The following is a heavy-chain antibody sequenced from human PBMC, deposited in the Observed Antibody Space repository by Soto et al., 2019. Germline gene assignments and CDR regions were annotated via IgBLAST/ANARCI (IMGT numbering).Heavy chain of an antibody. Sequence: GASVKVSCKASGYTFTSYGISWVRQAPGQGLEWMGRVNPFLGKANYAQKFQGRVTITADKSTSTAYMELSSLRSEDTAMYYCAGRSYYYDNSGYLTWGQGTLVTVSS. V-gene: IGHV1-69*04. J-gene: IGHJ5*02. CDR1: GYTFTSYG. CDR2: VNPFLGKA. CDR3: AGRSYYYDNSGYLT. D-gene: IGHD3-22*01.